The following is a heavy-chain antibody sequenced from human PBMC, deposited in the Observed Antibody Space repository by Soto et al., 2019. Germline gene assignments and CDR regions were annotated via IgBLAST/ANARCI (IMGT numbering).Heavy chain of an antibody. V-gene: IGHV4-30-2*01. CDR3: ARSPITIFGVDPYFDY. Sequence: PSETLSLTCPSSGASFSGGGSPWRWTRQPPGKGLEWIGYIYHSGSTYYNPSLKSRVTISVDRSKNQFSLKLSSVTAADTAVYYCARSPITIFGVDPYFDYWGQGTLVTVSS. CDR2: IYHSGST. D-gene: IGHD3-3*01. J-gene: IGHJ4*02. CDR1: GASFSGGGSP.